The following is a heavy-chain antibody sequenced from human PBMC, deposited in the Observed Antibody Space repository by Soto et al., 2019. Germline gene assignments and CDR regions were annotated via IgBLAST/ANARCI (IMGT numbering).Heavy chain of an antibody. D-gene: IGHD3-16*01. CDR2: MNPNSGNT. Sequence: QVQLVQSGAEVKKPGASVKVSCKASGYTFTSYDINWMRQATGQGLARMVWMNPNSGNTGYAQKFQGRVTMTTTTYISTAYRELSSMRSDDAAVYYCARGGRVKADPWGQGTLVSVSS. J-gene: IGHJ5*02. CDR3: ARGGRVKADP. CDR1: GYTFTSYD. V-gene: IGHV1-8*01.